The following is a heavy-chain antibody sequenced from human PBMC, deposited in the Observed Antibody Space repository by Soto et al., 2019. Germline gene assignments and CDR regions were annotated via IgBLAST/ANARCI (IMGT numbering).Heavy chain of an antibody. J-gene: IGHJ4*02. CDR2: ISATGGGT. V-gene: IGHV3-23*01. Sequence: GGSLRLSCAASGFKFSNYAMSWVRQAPGKGLEWVSLISATGGGTYYADSVKGRFTISRDNSHNTLYLQVHSLTAEDTAVYYCAKDRRAGGNSAFYFDFWGQGAQVTVPQ. CDR1: GFKFSNYA. D-gene: IGHD3-16*01. CDR3: AKDRRAGGNSAFYFDF.